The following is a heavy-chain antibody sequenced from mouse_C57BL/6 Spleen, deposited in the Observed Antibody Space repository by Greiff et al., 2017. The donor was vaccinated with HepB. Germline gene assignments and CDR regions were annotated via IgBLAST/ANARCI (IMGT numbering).Heavy chain of an antibody. CDR2: IDPENGDT. J-gene: IGHJ4*01. V-gene: IGHV14-4*01. CDR3: TYYSSSMDY. Sequence: EVKLMESGAELVRPGASVKLSCTASGFNIKDDYMHWVKQRPEQGLEWIGWIDPENGDTEYASKLQGKATITADTSSNTAYLQLSSLTSEDTAVYYCTYYSSSMDYWGQGTSVTVSS. CDR1: GFNIKDDY. D-gene: IGHD2-5*01.